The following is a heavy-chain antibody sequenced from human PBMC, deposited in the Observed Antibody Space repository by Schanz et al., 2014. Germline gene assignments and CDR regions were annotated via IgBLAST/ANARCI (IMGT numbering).Heavy chain of an antibody. CDR1: GITFSDYA. CDR2: IASGGSHT. J-gene: IGHJ3*01. Sequence: EVQLLESGGALEQPGGSLRLSCAASGITFSDYAMSWVRQAPGKGLEWVSTIASGGSHTFYADSVTGRFTISGDSSKNTLFLQMNSLRAEDTAVYFCARDGGRDGYNLAFDVWGQGTLVTVSS. CDR3: ARDGGRDGYNLAFDV. V-gene: IGHV3-23*01. D-gene: IGHD5-12*01.